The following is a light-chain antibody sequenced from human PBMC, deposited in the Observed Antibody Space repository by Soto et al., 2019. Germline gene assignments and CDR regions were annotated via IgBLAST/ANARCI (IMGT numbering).Light chain of an antibody. CDR3: AAWDDSLSGVV. Sequence: QSVLTQPPSASGTPGQRVTISCSGSSSNIGSNYVYCYQQLQGTAPKLLIYRNNQRPSGVPDRFSGSKSGTSASLAISGLRSEDEADYDCAAWDDSLSGVVFGGGTKLTVL. CDR2: RNN. CDR1: SSNIGSNY. V-gene: IGLV1-47*01. J-gene: IGLJ3*02.